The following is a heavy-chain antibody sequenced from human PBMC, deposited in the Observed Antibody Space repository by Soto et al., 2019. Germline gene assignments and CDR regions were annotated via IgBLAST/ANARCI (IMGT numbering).Heavy chain of an antibody. Sequence: SETRSLSCTGSGGSISSSSYCGGWIGPPPGKGLDWIGSIYYSGSTYYHPSLKSRVTISVDTSKNQFSLKLSSVTAADTAVYYCARGRTSGTLFDYWGQGTLVTVSS. V-gene: IGHV4-39*01. CDR1: GGSISSSSYC. J-gene: IGHJ4*02. D-gene: IGHD2-2*01. CDR3: ARGRTSGTLFDY. CDR2: IYYSGST.